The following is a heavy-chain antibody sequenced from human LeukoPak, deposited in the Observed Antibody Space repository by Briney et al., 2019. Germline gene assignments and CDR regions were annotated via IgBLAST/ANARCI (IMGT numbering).Heavy chain of an antibody. CDR3: ARSQKDCSSSSCYLFDY. D-gene: IGHD2-15*01. CDR1: GYTFTSHY. Sequence: GASVKVSCKASGYTFTSHYMHWVRQAPGQGLEWMGIINPSGGSTSYAQKFQGRVTMTRDMSTRTVYMELRSLRSEDTALYYCARSQKDCSSSSCYLFDYWGQGTLVTVSS. V-gene: IGHV1-46*01. CDR2: INPSGGST. J-gene: IGHJ4*02.